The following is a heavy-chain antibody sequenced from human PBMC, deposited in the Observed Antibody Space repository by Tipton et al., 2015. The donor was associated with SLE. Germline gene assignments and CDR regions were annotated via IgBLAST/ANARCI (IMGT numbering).Heavy chain of an antibody. D-gene: IGHD3-10*01. CDR3: ARDPPSSYYYGMDV. J-gene: IGHJ6*02. CDR1: GGSISTTTYY. Sequence: SIVSGGSISTTTYYWAWIRQPPGKGLEWIGYIHYSGTTHDNPPLKSRVTMSVDTSKNQFSLKLSSVTAADTAVYFCARDPPSSYYYGMDVWGRGATVTVSS. CDR2: IHYSGTT. V-gene: IGHV4-61*05.